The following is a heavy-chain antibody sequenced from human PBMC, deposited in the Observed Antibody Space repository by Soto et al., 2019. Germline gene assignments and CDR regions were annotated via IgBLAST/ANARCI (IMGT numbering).Heavy chain of an antibody. V-gene: IGHV4-34*01. CDR2: INHSGST. D-gene: IGHD3-3*01. J-gene: IGHJ6*03. CDR1: GGSFSGYY. CDR3: ARETYYDFWSGRESYYYMDV. Sequence: ASETLSLTCAVYGGSFSGYYWSWIRQPPGKGLEWIGEINHSGSTNYNPSLKSRVTISVDTSKNQFSLKLSSVTAADTAVYYCARETYYDFWSGRESYYYMDVWGKGTTVTVSS.